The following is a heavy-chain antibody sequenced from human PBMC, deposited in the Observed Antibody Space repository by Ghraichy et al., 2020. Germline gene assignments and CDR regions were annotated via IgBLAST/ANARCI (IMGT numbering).Heavy chain of an antibody. CDR3: ARPTRPDAFDI. CDR1: GYSFTSYW. V-gene: IGHV5-51*01. D-gene: IGHD6-6*01. J-gene: IGHJ3*02. Sequence: GASLNISCKGSGYSFTSYWIGWVRQMPGKGLEWMGIIYPGDSDTRYSPSFQGQVTISADKSISTAYLQWSSLKASDTAMYYCARPTRPDAFDIWGQGTMVTVSS. CDR2: IYPGDSDT.